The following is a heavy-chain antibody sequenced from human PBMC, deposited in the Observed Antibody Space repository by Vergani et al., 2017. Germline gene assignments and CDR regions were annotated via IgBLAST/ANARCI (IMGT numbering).Heavy chain of an antibody. CDR1: GFTFSSYS. CDR2: ISSSSSTI. D-gene: IGHD2-2*01. Sequence: EVQLVESGGGLVKPGGSLRLSCAASGFTFSSYSMNWVRQAPGKGLEWVSYISSSSSTIYYADSVKGRFTISRDNAKNSLYLQMNSLRAEDTAVYYCARESSTSSYYYYGMDVWGQGTTVTVSS. CDR3: ARESSTSSYYYYGMDV. J-gene: IGHJ6*02. V-gene: IGHV3-48*01.